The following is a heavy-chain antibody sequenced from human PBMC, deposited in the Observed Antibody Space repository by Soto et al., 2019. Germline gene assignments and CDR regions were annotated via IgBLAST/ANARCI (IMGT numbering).Heavy chain of an antibody. D-gene: IGHD6-6*01. V-gene: IGHV4-4*07. CDR3: ARGSYSISSWFDP. CDR1: GGSISNYY. J-gene: IGHJ5*02. Sequence: SETLSLTCTVSGGSISNYYWNWIRQPAGKGLEWIGRIYTSGSTNYSPSLKSRVTMSVDTSKNQFSLKVNSVTAADTAVYYCARGSYSISSWFDPCGQGTLVTVSS. CDR2: IYTSGST.